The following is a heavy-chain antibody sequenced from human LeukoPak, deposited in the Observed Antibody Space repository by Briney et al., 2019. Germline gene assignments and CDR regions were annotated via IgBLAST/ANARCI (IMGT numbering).Heavy chain of an antibody. J-gene: IGHJ4*02. CDR2: INQDGSQK. Sequence: GGSLRLSCAASGFTFSTYWMSWVRQAPGKGLEWVAIINQDGSQKYYVDSVKGRFTISRDNAKNSLYLQMDSPRVEDTAVYHCAKDVAWGRMDLWGQGTLATVSS. D-gene: IGHD3/OR15-3a*01. CDR3: AKDVAWGRMDL. V-gene: IGHV3-7*01. CDR1: GFTFSTYW.